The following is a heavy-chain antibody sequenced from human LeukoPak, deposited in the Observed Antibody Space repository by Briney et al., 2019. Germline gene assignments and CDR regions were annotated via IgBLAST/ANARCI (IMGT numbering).Heavy chain of an antibody. D-gene: IGHD3-3*01. Sequence: SETLSLTCAVYGGSFSGYYWSWIRQPPGKGLEWVGEINHSGSTNYNPSLKSRVTISVDTSKNQFSLKLSSVTAADTAVYYCARATVYYDFWSGYSSWFDPWGQGTLVTVSS. J-gene: IGHJ5*02. CDR3: ARATVYYDFWSGYSSWFDP. V-gene: IGHV4-34*01. CDR1: GGSFSGYY. CDR2: INHSGST.